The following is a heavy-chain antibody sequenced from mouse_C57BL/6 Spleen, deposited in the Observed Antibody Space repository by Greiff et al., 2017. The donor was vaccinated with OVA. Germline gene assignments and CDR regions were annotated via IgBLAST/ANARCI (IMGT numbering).Heavy chain of an antibody. J-gene: IGHJ4*01. Sequence: VQLQQPGAELVKPGASVTMSCKASGYTFTSYWITWVKQRPGQGLEWIGDIYPGSGSTNYNEKIKSKATLTVDTSSSTASMQLSSLTPEVSAVYYCARSGYYGSTGAMDYWGQGTSVTVSS. CDR3: ARSGYYGSTGAMDY. V-gene: IGHV1-55*01. D-gene: IGHD1-1*01. CDR1: GYTFTSYW. CDR2: IYPGSGST.